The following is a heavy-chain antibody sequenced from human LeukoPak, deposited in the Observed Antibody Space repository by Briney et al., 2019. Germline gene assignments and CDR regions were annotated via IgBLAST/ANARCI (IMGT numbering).Heavy chain of an antibody. D-gene: IGHD3-9*01. J-gene: IGHJ4*02. V-gene: IGHV4-34*01. CDR2: SNHIRNT. CDR1: GGSFSGYY. CDR3: ARGGGYDILTGPYYFDY. Sequence: SETLSLTCAVYGGSFSGYYWSWIRQPPGKGLEWIGESNHIRNTNYNPSLKSRVTISVDTSKKQFSLKLSSVTAADTAVYYCARGGGYDILTGPYYFDYWGQGTLVTVSS.